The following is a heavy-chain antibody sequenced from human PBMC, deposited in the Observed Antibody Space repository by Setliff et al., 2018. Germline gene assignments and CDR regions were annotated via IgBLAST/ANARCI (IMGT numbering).Heavy chain of an antibody. D-gene: IGHD2-15*01. J-gene: IGHJ4*02. CDR3: ARTCSGSGCYAGLES. V-gene: IGHV3-7*01. CDR1: GFTFSTYW. Sequence: GGSLRLSCAASGFTFSTYWMSWVRQAPGKGLEWVANINQYGSEKYYVDSVKGRFTISRDNARNSLYLQMNSLRAEDTAVYYCARTCSGSGCYAGLESWGQGTPVTVSS. CDR2: INQYGSEK.